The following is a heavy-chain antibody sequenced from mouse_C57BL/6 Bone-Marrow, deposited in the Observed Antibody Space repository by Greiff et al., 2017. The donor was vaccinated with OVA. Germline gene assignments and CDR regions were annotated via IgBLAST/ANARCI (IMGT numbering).Heavy chain of an antibody. Sequence: QVQLKQSGAELVRPGASVKLSCKASGYTFTDYYINWVKQRPGQGLEWIARIYPGSGNTYYNEKFKGKATLTAEKSSSTAYMQLSSLTSEDSAVYFCARSENYSYYFYWGQGTLVTVSA. J-gene: IGHJ3*01. CDR2: IYPGSGNT. V-gene: IGHV1-76*01. CDR1: GYTFTDYY. CDR3: ARSENYSYYFY. D-gene: IGHD2-12*01.